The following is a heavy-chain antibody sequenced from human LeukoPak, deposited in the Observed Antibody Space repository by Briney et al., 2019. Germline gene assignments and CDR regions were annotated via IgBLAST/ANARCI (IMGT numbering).Heavy chain of an antibody. CDR2: IRYDGTNQ. Sequence: GGSLRLSCAVSGFIFSGYAMHWVRQAPGKGLEWVAFIRYDGTNQYYADSVKGRFTISRDNSKNTLYLHMNSLRAEDTALYYCAKDRTYSSGWTFDYWGQGTLVTVSS. CDR1: GFIFSGYA. D-gene: IGHD6-19*01. J-gene: IGHJ4*02. V-gene: IGHV3-30*02. CDR3: AKDRTYSSGWTFDY.